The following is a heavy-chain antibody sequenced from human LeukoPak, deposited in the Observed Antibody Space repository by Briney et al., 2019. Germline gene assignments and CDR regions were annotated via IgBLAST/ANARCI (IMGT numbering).Heavy chain of an antibody. Sequence: ASVKVSSKASGYTFTNSNIHWVRQAPGQGLEGMGIINPSIGTTSYAQKFQGRVTMTRDTSTSTVYMELSSLTSEDTAVYYCAKVVGASNGYFDYWGQGTLVTVSS. D-gene: IGHD1-26*01. V-gene: IGHV1-46*01. J-gene: IGHJ4*02. CDR3: AKVVGASNGYFDY. CDR1: GYTFTNSN. CDR2: INPSIGTT.